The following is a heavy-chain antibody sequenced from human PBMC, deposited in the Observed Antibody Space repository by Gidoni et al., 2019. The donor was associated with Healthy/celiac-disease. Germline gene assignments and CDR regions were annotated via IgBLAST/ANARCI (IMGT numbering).Heavy chain of an antibody. V-gene: IGHV3-23*01. J-gene: IGHJ5*02. CDR2: FSGSSGST. CDR1: GFTFSSYA. CDR3: AKKREYDDSENWFDP. D-gene: IGHD3-22*01. Sequence: EVQLLESGGGLVQPGGSLRLSCVASGFTFSSYAMSWVRQAPGKGLEWVSAFSGSSGSTYYADSVKGRFNISRDNSKNTLYLQMNSLRAEDTAVYYCAKKREYDDSENWFDPWGQGTLVTVSS.